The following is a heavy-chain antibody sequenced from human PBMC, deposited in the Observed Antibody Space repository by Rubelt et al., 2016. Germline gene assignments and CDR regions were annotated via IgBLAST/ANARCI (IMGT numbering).Heavy chain of an antibody. CDR3: ARDKTGYSYDQGELDY. D-gene: IGHD5-18*01. J-gene: IGHJ4*02. CDR1: GFTFDDYA. CDR2: ISWDGHFS. Sequence: GGSLRLSCAVSGFTFDDYAMHWVRQAPGKGLEWVALISWDGHFSYYADSVKGRFTISRDNSKNSLYLQMDSLRPDDTALFYCARDKTGYSYDQGELDYWGQGTRVTVSS. V-gene: IGHV3-43D*03.